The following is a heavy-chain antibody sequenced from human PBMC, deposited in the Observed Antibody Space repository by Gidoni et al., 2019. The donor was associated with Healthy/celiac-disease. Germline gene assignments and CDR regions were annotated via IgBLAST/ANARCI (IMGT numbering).Heavy chain of an antibody. CDR2: IKQDGSEK. J-gene: IGHJ6*02. V-gene: IGHV3-7*01. CDR1: GFTFSSAW. Sequence: EVQLVESGGGLVQPGGSLRLSCAASGFTFSSAWVSWCRQAPGKGLEWVANIKQDGSEKYYVDSVKGRFTISRDNAKNSLYLQLNSLRAEDTAVYYCASRGHYDYIWGSYRPPDYYYYGMDVWGQGTTVTVSS. D-gene: IGHD3-16*02. CDR3: ASRGHYDYIWGSYRPPDYYYYGMDV.